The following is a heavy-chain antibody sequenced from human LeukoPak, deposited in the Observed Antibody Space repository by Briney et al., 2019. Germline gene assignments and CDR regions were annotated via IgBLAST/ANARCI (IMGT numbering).Heavy chain of an antibody. D-gene: IGHD5-12*01. Sequence: SETLSLTCAVSGDSSSNYYWGWIRQPPGKGLEGIGTIYYSGSTYFNPSLKSRVTISVDTSKNQFSLKLSSVTAADTAVYYCARAATIWNPHSWGQGTLITVSS. CDR1: GDSSSNYY. V-gene: IGHV4-39*01. CDR2: IYYSGST. J-gene: IGHJ4*02. CDR3: ARAATIWNPHS.